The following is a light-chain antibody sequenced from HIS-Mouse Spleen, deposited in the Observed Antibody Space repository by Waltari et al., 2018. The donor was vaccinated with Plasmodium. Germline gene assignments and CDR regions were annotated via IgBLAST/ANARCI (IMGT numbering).Light chain of an antibody. Sequence: SYELTQPPPVSVSPGQTARIPCSGDAWPKKSAYWYQQKAGQAPVLVIYEDSKRPSGIPERFSGSSLGTMATLTISGAQVEDEADYYCYSTDSSGNHRVFGGGTKLTVL. CDR2: EDS. V-gene: IGLV3-10*01. CDR3: YSTDSSGNHRV. CDR1: AWPKKS. J-gene: IGLJ3*02.